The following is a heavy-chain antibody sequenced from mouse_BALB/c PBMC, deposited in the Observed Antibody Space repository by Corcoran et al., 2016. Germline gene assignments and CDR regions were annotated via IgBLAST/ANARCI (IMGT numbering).Heavy chain of an antibody. Sequence: QVQLQQSAAELARPGASVKMSCKASGYTFTSYTMHWVKQRPGQGLEWIGYINPSSGYTEYNQKFKDKTTLTADKSSSTAYMQLSSLTSEDSAVYYCARSAHYGNSAYWGQGTLVTVSA. D-gene: IGHD2-1*01. CDR2: INPSSGYT. CDR3: ARSAHYGNSAY. J-gene: IGHJ3*01. V-gene: IGHV1-4*02. CDR1: GYTFTSYT.